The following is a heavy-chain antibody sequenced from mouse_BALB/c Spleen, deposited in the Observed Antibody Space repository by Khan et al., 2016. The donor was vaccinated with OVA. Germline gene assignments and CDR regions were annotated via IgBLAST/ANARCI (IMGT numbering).Heavy chain of an antibody. CDR1: GYSITSDYA. CDR3: ARWFTY. CDR2: ISYSGST. Sequence: EVQLQESGPGLVKPSQSLSLTCTVTGYSITSDYAWNWIRQFPGNKLEWMGYISYSGSTTYNQSLKSRISITRDTSKNQFFLQLNSVTTEDTATYYCARWFTYWGQGTLVTVSA. J-gene: IGHJ3*01. V-gene: IGHV3-2*02.